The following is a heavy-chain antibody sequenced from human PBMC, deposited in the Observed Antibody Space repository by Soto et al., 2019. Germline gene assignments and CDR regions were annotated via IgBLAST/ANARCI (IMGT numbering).Heavy chain of an antibody. D-gene: IGHD1-26*01. CDR3: ARVVRGLSLRWFDP. J-gene: IGHJ5*02. Sequence: GGSLRLSCAASGFTFSSYIMNGVRQAPGKGLEWVSSISISSSYIYYADSVKGRFTITRDNAKNSLYLQMNSLRAEDTAVYYCARVVRGLSLRWFDPWGQGTPVTVSS. CDR2: ISISSSYI. CDR1: GFTFSSYI. V-gene: IGHV3-21*01.